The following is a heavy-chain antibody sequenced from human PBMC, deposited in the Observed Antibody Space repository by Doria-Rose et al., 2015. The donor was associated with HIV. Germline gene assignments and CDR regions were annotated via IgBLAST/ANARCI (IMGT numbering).Heavy chain of an antibody. D-gene: IGHD6-13*01. Sequence: SGPVLVKPTETLTLTCTVSGVSLSSPGMGVSWIRQPPGKALEWLANIFSSDERSYTTSLKSRLTIAMGTSKSQVVLTMTDMDPVDTATYYCARIKSSRWYHKYYFDFWGQGTLVIVSA. CDR1: GVSLSSPGMG. V-gene: IGHV2-26*01. CDR2: IFSSDER. J-gene: IGHJ4*02. CDR3: ARIKSSRWYHKYYFDF.